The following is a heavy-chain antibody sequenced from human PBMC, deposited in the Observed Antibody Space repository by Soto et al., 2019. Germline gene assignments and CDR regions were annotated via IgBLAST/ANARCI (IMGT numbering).Heavy chain of an antibody. CDR3: AKEFHSWNYFDY. J-gene: IGHJ4*02. Sequence: LRLSCAASGFTFSSSGMHWVRQSPGKGLEWVAVISYDGSNKFYADSVKGRFTISRDNFRNTLYLQMNSLRAEDTAVYYCAKEFHSWNYFDYWGQGTLVTVSS. CDR1: GFTFSSSG. V-gene: IGHV3-30*18. CDR2: ISYDGSNK. D-gene: IGHD1-20*01.